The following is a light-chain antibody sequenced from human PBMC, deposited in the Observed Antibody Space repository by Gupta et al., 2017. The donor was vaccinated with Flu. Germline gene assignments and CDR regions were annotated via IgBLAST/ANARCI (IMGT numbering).Light chain of an antibody. J-gene: IGKJ1*01. CDR2: SAS. CDR1: QSISTY. Sequence: DIQMTQSPSSLSAFVGDRVTITCRASQSISTYVNWYQHKPGEAPKLLIYSASSLHSGVPSRFSGSGSGTDFTLTISSLQPEDIANYYCQQSYRLVTFGQGTKVEIK. V-gene: IGKV1-39*01. CDR3: QQSYRLVT.